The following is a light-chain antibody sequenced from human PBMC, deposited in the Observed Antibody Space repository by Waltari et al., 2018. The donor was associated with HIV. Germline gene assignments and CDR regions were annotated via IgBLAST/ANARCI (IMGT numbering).Light chain of an antibody. CDR3: QQYYSTPPYS. J-gene: IGKJ2*03. CDR1: QSVLYSSNNKNY. V-gene: IGKV4-1*01. CDR2: WAA. Sequence: DIVMTQSPDSLAVSLGERATINCKSSQSVLYSSNNKNYLAWYQQKPGQPPKLLIYWAATRETGVPDRFSGSGSGTDFTLTISSLQAEDGAVYYGQQYYSTPPYSFGQGTKLEIK.